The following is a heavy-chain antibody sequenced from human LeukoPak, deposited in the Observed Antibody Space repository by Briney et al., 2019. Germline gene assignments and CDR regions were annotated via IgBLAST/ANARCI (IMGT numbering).Heavy chain of an antibody. J-gene: IGHJ6*02. CDR1: GYTFTSDG. V-gene: IGHV7-4-1*01. CDR3: AREAGWGSSWFGGLDYYYYGMDV. D-gene: IGHD6-13*01. CDR2: INTNTGNP. Sequence: GASVKVSCKTSGYTFTSDGISWVRQAPGQGLEWMGWINTNTGNPTYAQGFTGRFVFSLDTSVSTAYLQICSLKAEDTAVYYCAREAGWGSSWFGGLDYYYYGMDVWGQGTTVTVSS.